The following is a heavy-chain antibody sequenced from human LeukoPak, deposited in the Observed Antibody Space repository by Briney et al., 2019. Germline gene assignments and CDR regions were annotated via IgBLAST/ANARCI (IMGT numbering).Heavy chain of an antibody. J-gene: IGHJ6*04. CDR3: AKEAFGGSGSYGMDV. CDR2: XSYDGSRK. D-gene: IGHD3-10*01. V-gene: IGHV3-30*18. Sequence: PGGSLRLSCAASGFTFSSYGMHWVRQAPGKGXXXXXXXSYDGSRKYFVDSVRGRFTLSRDNSKHALYLQMNSLRAEDTAVYYCAKEAFGGSGSYGMDVWGKGTTVSVSS. CDR1: GFTFSSYG.